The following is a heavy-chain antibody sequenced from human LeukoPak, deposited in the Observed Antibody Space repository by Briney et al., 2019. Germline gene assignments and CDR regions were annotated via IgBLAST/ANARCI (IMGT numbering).Heavy chain of an antibody. J-gene: IGHJ4*02. CDR1: GFTFSSYA. Sequence: GGSLRLSCAASGFTFSSYAMHWVRQAPGKGLEWVAVISYDGSIKYYADSVKGRFTISRDNSKNTLYLQMNSLRAEDTAVYYCAILVVAATDDFDYWGQGTLVTVSS. CDR2: ISYDGSIK. CDR3: AILVVAATDDFDY. D-gene: IGHD2-15*01. V-gene: IGHV3-30-3*01.